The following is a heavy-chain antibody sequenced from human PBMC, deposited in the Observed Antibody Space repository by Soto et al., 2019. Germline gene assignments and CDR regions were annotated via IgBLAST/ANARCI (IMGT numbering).Heavy chain of an antibody. Sequence: ASVKVSCKASGYTLTGYYMHWVRQAPGQGLEWMGWINPNSGGTNYAQKFQGRVTMTRDTSISTAYMELSRLRSDDTAVYYCARGPTSGYYGSGSYLFDYWGQGTLVTVSS. CDR2: INPNSGGT. D-gene: IGHD3-10*01. V-gene: IGHV1-2*02. CDR1: GYTLTGYY. J-gene: IGHJ4*02. CDR3: ARGPTSGYYGSGSYLFDY.